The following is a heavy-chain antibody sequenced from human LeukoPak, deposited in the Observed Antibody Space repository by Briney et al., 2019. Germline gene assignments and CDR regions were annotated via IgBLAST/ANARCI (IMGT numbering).Heavy chain of an antibody. J-gene: IGHJ6*02. V-gene: IGHV1-8*01. D-gene: IGHD2/OR15-2a*01. CDR3: ARRPIGLYYYYGMDV. CDR2: MNPNSGNT. CDR1: GYTFTSYD. Sequence: GASVKVSCKASGYTFTSYDINWVRQATGQGLEWMGWMNPNSGNTGYAQKFQGRVTMTRNTSISTAYMELSSLRSEDTAVYYCARRPIGLYYYYGMDVWGQGTSVTVSS.